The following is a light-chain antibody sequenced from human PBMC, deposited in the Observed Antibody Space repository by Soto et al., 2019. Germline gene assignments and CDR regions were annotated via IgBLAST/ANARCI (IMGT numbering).Light chain of an antibody. CDR3: CSYAGSPRYV. Sequence: QSALTQPRSVSGYPGQSVTISCTGTSSDVGGYNYVSWYQQHPGKAPKVMIYDVSERPSGVPDRFSGSKSGNTASLTISGLQAEDEADYYCCSYAGSPRYVLGTGTKLIVL. J-gene: IGLJ1*01. V-gene: IGLV2-11*01. CDR2: DVS. CDR1: SSDVGGYNY.